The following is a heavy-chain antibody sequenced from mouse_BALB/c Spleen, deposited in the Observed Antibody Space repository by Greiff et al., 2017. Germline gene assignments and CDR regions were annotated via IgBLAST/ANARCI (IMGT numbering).Heavy chain of an antibody. Sequence: DVKLVESGGGLVKPGGSLKLSCAASGFTFSSYAMPWVRQTPEKRLEWVATISSGGSYTYYPDSVKGRFTISRDNAKNTLYLQMSSLRSEDTAMYYCAREELDYWGQGTSVTVSS. J-gene: IGHJ4*01. CDR1: GFTFSSYA. V-gene: IGHV5-9-3*01. CDR2: ISSGGSYT. CDR3: AREELDY.